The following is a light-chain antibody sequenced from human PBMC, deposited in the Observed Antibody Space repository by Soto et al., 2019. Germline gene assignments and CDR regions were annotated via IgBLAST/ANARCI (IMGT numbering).Light chain of an antibody. CDR1: SSNIGAGYD. J-gene: IGLJ1*01. Sequence: QPVLTQPPSVSGAPGQRVTISCTGSSSNIGAGYDVHWYQQLPGTAPKLLLYGNSNRPSGVPDRFSGSKSGTSASLAITGLQAEDGADYCCQSYDSSLSGYVFGTGTKLTVL. V-gene: IGLV1-40*01. CDR2: GNS. CDR3: QSYDSSLSGYV.